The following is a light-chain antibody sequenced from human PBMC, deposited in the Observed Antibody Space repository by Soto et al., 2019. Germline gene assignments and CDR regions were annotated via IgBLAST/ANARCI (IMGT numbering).Light chain of an antibody. Sequence: DIQMTQSPSTLSASVGDRVTITYRASQTISSWLAWYQQKLGKAPKLLIYKASSLEGGVPSRFSGSGSGTEFTLTISSLQPDDSATYYCQQYNGTFGQGTKVEVK. J-gene: IGKJ1*01. V-gene: IGKV1-5*03. CDR1: QTISSW. CDR2: KAS. CDR3: QQYNGT.